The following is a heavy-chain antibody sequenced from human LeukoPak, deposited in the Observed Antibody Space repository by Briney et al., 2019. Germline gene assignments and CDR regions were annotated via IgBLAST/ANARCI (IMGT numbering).Heavy chain of an antibody. Sequence: SETLSLTCAVSGYSISSGYYWGWIRQPPGKGLEWIGSISQSGSTDYNPSLKSRVTISVDTSKNQVSLKLNSVTATDTAVYYCARHRYPGSSDYFDCWGQGTLVTVSS. CDR3: ARHRYPGSSDYFDC. D-gene: IGHD6-6*01. CDR2: ISQSGST. V-gene: IGHV4-38-2*01. CDR1: GYSISSGYY. J-gene: IGHJ4*02.